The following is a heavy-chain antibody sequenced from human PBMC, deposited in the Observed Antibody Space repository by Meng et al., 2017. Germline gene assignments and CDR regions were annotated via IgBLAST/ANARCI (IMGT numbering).Heavy chain of an antibody. CDR1: GFTFSSYS. Sequence: GESLKISCAASGFTFSSYSMNWVRQAPGKGLEWVSYISSSGSTMYYADSVKGRFTISRDNAKKSLYLQMNSLRAEDTAVYYCAREKEQWLVRYYFDYWGQGTLVTVSS. V-gene: IGHV3-48*04. D-gene: IGHD6-19*01. CDR3: AREKEQWLVRYYFDY. CDR2: ISSSGSTM. J-gene: IGHJ4*02.